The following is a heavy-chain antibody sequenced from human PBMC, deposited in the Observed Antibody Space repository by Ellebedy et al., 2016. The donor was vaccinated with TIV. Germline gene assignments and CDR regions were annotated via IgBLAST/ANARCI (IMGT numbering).Heavy chain of an antibody. D-gene: IGHD3/OR15-3a*01. CDR2: ISSSSSYI. CDR1: GFTFSSYS. J-gene: IGHJ6*02. V-gene: IGHV3-21*01. Sequence: GGSLRLSXAASGFTFSSYSMNWVRQAPGKGLEWVSSISSSSSYIYYADSVKGRFTISRDNAKNSLYLQMNSLRAEDTAVYYCARVGGDWVEDYYYYGMEVWGQGTTVTVSS. CDR3: ARVGGDWVEDYYYYGMEV.